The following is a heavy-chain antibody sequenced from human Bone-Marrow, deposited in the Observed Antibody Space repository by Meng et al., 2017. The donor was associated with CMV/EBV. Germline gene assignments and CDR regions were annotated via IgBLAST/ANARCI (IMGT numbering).Heavy chain of an antibody. V-gene: IGHV3-15*05. D-gene: IGHD3-16*01. Sequence: GGSLRLSCAPSGFTFTNAWMTWVRQVPGKGLEWVGRIKSKTDGGTTDYAAPVKGRFTISRDDSKNTLYLQMNSLKTEDTALYYCVTDKRLGVVFPGLAFDIWGQGTMVTVSS. J-gene: IGHJ3*02. CDR3: VTDKRLGVVFPGLAFDI. CDR2: IKSKTDGGTT. CDR1: GFTFTNAW.